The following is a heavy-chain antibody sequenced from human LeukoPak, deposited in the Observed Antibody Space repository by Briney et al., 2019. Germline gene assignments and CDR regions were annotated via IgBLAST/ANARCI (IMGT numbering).Heavy chain of an antibody. CDR1: GGSISSFY. CDR3: ARATPGRLARFDY. V-gene: IGHV4-4*07. Sequence: SETLSLTCTVSGGSISSFYWSWTRQPAGKGLEWIGRIYISGSTNYSPSLKSRVTMSIDTSKNQFSLKLSSVTAADTAVYYCARATPGRLARFDYWGQGTPVTVSS. J-gene: IGHJ4*02. D-gene: IGHD1-26*01. CDR2: IYISGST.